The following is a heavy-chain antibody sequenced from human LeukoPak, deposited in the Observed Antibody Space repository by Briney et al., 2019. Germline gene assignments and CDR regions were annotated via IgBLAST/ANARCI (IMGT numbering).Heavy chain of an antibody. J-gene: IGHJ4*02. D-gene: IGHD4/OR15-4a*01. Sequence: GASVKVSCKASGYTFTGYIMHWVRQAPGQGLEWMGWIKPNSGGTNYAQKFQGRVTMTRDTSISTAYMELSRLRADDTAVFYCARGASMLVTEGGFFDYWGQGTVVTVSS. CDR2: IKPNSGGT. V-gene: IGHV1-2*02. CDR1: GYTFTGYI. CDR3: ARGASMLVTEGGFFDY.